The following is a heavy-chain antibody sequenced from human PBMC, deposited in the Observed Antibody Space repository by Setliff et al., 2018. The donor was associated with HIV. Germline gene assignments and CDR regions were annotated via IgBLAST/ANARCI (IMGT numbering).Heavy chain of an antibody. V-gene: IGHV4-59*12. CDR3: ARVPTSSWYVTTQRTKEYFHH. CDR2: IFHSGST. J-gene: IGHJ1*01. CDR1: GGAMSGFY. Sequence: SETLSLTCTVSGGAMSGFYWSWIRRPPGKGLEYIGDIFHSGSTNYDYSLRSRVTISIDTSRNIFSLRLSSVTAADTAIYYCARVPTSSWYVTTQRTKEYFHHWGQGTLVTVSS. D-gene: IGHD6-13*01.